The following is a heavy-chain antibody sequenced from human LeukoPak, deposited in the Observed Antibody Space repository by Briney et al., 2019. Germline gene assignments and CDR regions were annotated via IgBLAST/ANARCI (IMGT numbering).Heavy chain of an antibody. D-gene: IGHD3-9*01. CDR1: GFTFSSYA. CDR3: ARVARGSVLRYFDWSDAFDI. CDR2: ISYDGNNK. Sequence: PGRSLRLSCAASGFTFSSYAMHWVRQAPGKGLEWVAVISYDGNNKYYADSVKGRFTISRDNSKNTLYLQMNSLRAEDTAVYYCARVARGSVLRYFDWSDAFDIWGQGTMVTVPS. J-gene: IGHJ3*02. V-gene: IGHV3-30-3*01.